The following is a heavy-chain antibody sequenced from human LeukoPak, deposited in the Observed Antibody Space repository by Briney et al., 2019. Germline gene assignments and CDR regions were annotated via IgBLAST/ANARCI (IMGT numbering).Heavy chain of an antibody. V-gene: IGHV3-21*01. CDR3: ARLYFDWFGLADYCYMDV. CDR2: IDSSSSYI. J-gene: IGHJ6*03. D-gene: IGHD3-9*01. CDR1: GFTISSYS. Sequence: GGSLRLSCAASGFTISSYSMNWVRQAPGKGLEWVSSIDSSSSYIYYADSVKSRLTISRDNAKNSLYLQMNSLRAEDTAVYYCARLYFDWFGLADYCYMDVWGKGTTATISS.